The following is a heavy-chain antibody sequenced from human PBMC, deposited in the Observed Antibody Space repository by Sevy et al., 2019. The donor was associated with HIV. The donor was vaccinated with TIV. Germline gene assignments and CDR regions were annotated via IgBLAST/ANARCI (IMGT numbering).Heavy chain of an antibody. V-gene: IGHV3-30*02. D-gene: IGHD1-7*01. J-gene: IGHJ4*02. CDR2: IRLDGSDR. CDR3: AKVPSSGWNYLLDY. CDR1: GFIFGDHG. Sequence: GVSLRLSCAASGFIFGDHGMHWVRQAPGKGLEWVAFIRLDGSDRYYADSVKGRFTISRDNSKNTLYLQMNSLRAEDTAVYYCAKVPSSGWNYLLDYWGQGILVTVSS.